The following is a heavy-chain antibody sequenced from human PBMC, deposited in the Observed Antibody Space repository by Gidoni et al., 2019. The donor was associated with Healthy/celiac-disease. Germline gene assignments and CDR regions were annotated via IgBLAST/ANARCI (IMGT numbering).Heavy chain of an antibody. J-gene: IGHJ5*02. CDR2: IYYSGST. D-gene: IGHD5-12*01. CDR3: ARETEEMATMEYNWFDP. V-gene: IGHV4-59*01. CDR1: GGSISSYY. Sequence: QVQLQESGPGLVKPSETLSLTCTVSGGSISSYYWSWIRQPPGKGLEWIGYIYYSGSTNYNPSLKSRVTISVDTSKNQFSLKLSSVTAADTAVYYCARETEEMATMEYNWFDPWGQGTLVTVSS.